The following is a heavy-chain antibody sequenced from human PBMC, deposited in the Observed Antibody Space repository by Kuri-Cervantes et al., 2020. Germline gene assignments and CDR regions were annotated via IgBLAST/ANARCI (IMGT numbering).Heavy chain of an antibody. J-gene: IGHJ6*02. CDR1: GYTYTRYF. D-gene: IGHD3-10*01. Sequence: ASVNDSCKATGYTYTRYFMHWVRPPRAQGVAWMGIINPSGGSTSNAQKFQGRVTMTRDRSTSTVYMELSSLRSEDTAVYYCARDHVPMVRGVIRDQYYHYGMDVWGQGTTVTVSS. CDR3: ARDHVPMVRGVIRDQYYHYGMDV. CDR2: INPSGGST. V-gene: IGHV1-46*01.